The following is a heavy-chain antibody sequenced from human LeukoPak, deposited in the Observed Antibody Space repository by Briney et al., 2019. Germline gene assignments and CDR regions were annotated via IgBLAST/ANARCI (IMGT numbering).Heavy chain of an antibody. CDR1: GGSISSYY. CDR3: ARRIAVAGTTFDY. D-gene: IGHD6-19*01. V-gene: IGHV4-59*08. J-gene: IGHJ4*02. CDR2: IYYSGSS. Sequence: SETLSLTCTVSGGSISSYYWSWIRQPPGKGLEWIGYIYYSGSSNYNPSLKSRVTISVDTSKNQFSLKLSSVTAADTAVYYCARRIAVAGTTFDYWGQGTLVTVSS.